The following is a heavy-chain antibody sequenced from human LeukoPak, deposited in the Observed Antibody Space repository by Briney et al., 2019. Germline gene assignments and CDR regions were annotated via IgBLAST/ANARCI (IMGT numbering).Heavy chain of an antibody. V-gene: IGHV4-30-4*01. CDR2: ISYSGST. CDR3: ASGMDTAMVTFDY. J-gene: IGHJ4*02. Sequence: SQTLSLTCTVSGGSISSGDYYWSWIRQPPGKGLEWIGYISYSGSTNYNPSLKSRVTISVDTSKNQFSLKLSSVTAADTAVYYCASGMDTAMVTFDYWGQGTLVTVSS. CDR1: GGSISSGDYY. D-gene: IGHD5-18*01.